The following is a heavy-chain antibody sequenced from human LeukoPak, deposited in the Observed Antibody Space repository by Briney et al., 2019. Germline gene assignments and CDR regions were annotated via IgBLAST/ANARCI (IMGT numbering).Heavy chain of an antibody. J-gene: IGHJ4*02. V-gene: IGHV3-30*18. CDR3: AKERRRTMDY. CDR2: ISYDGSNK. CDR1: GFTFSSYG. D-gene: IGHD3-10*01. Sequence: GGSLRLSCAASGFTFSSYGMHWVRQAPGKGLEWVAVISYDGSNKYYADSVKSRFTISRDNSKNTLYLQMNSLRAEDTAVYYCAKERRRTMDYWGQGTLVTVSS.